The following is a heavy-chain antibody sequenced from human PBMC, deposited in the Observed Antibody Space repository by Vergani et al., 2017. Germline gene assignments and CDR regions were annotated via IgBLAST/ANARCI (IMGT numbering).Heavy chain of an antibody. CDR1: GFPFSDYG. CDR3: AKEDYYGDDGGAFDI. D-gene: IGHD4-17*01. Sequence: VQLVESGGGEVQPGRSLRLSCSAAGFPFSDYGVHWVRQAPGKGLEWVSVISGSGGSTYYADSVKGRFTISRDNSKNTLYLQMNSLRAEDTAVYYCAKEDYYGDDGGAFDIWGQGTMVTVSS. J-gene: IGHJ3*02. CDR2: ISGSGGST. V-gene: IGHV3-23*04.